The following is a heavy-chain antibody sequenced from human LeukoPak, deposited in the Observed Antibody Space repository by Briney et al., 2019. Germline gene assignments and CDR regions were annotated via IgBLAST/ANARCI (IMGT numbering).Heavy chain of an antibody. CDR1: GFTFSNAW. CDR2: ISSSSSYI. V-gene: IGHV3-21*06. D-gene: IGHD2-2*01. CDR3: ARDTYCSSTSCPEGEAFDI. Sequence: PGGSLRLSCAASGFTFSNAWMSWVRQAPGKGLEWVSSISSSSSYIYYADSVKGRFTISRDNAKNSLYLQMNSLRAEDTAVYYCARDTYCSSTSCPEGEAFDIWGQGTMVTVSS. J-gene: IGHJ3*02.